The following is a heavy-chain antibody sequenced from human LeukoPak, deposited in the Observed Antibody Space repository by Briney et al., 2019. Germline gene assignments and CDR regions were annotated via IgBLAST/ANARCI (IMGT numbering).Heavy chain of an antibody. CDR2: ISSSSSYI. V-gene: IGHV3-21*01. J-gene: IGHJ6*03. Sequence: GGSLRLSCAASGFTFSSYSMNWVRQAPGKGLEGVSSISSSSSYIYYADSVKGRFTISRDNAKNSLYLEMNSLRAEDTAVYYCATMGYYYDSSGPKGYYYYMDVWGKGTTVTVSS. D-gene: IGHD3-22*01. CDR3: ATMGYYYDSSGPKGYYYYMDV. CDR1: GFTFSSYS.